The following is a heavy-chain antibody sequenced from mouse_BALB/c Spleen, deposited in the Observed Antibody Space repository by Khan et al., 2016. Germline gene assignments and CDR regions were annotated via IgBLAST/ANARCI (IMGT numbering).Heavy chain of an antibody. CDR1: GYTFSRYW. CDR3: ARSPYDYDVEFAY. CDR2: ILPESGST. V-gene: IGHV1-9*01. D-gene: IGHD2-4*01. J-gene: IGHJ3*01. Sequence: QVELMESGADLMKPGASVKLSCKATGYTFSRYWIEWVKERPGHGLEWIGEILPESGSTNYNANFKGRATFTADTSTNTAYLQLSSLTSEDTAVYYCARSPYDYDVEFAYWGQGTLVTVSA.